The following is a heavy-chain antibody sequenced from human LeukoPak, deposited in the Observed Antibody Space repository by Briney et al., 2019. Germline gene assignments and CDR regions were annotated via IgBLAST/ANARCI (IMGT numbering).Heavy chain of an antibody. D-gene: IGHD6-6*01. CDR2: IYYSGST. V-gene: IGHV4-59*01. Sequence: SETLSFTCTVSGGSISSYYWSWIRQPPGKGLEWIGYIYYSGSTNYNPSLKSRVTISVDTSKNQFSLKLSSVTAADTAVYYCAREYSSSSRWFDPWGQGTLVTVSS. CDR3: AREYSSSSRWFDP. J-gene: IGHJ5*02. CDR1: GGSISSYY.